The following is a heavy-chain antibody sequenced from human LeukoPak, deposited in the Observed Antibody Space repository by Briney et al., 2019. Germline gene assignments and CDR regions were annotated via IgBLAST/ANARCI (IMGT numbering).Heavy chain of an antibody. CDR3: ARLGYYDYVWGSYRYDYFDY. Sequence: GESLKISCKASGYTFTSYWIGWVRQMPGKGLEWKGIISPGDSDTRYSPSFQGQVTISADKSISTAYLQWSSLKASDTAMYYCARLGYYDYVWGSYRYDYFDYWGQGTLVTVSS. D-gene: IGHD3-16*02. CDR2: ISPGDSDT. CDR1: GYTFTSYW. V-gene: IGHV5-51*01. J-gene: IGHJ4*02.